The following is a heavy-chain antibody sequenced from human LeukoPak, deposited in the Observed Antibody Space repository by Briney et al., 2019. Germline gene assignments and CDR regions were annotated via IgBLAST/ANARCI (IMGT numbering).Heavy chain of an antibody. D-gene: IGHD2-15*01. Sequence: GASVKVSCKASGYTFTGYYMHWVRQAPGHGLEWMGRINPNSGGTNYAQKFQGRVTMTRDTSISTAYMELSRLRSDDTAVYYCARDVMAVVAANGIDYWGQGTLVTVSS. CDR1: GYTFTGYY. CDR2: INPNSGGT. J-gene: IGHJ4*02. V-gene: IGHV1-2*06. CDR3: ARDVMAVVAANGIDY.